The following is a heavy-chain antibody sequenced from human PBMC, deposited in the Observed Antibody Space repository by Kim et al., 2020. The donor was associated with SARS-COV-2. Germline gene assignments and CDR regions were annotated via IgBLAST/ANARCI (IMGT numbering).Heavy chain of an antibody. CDR3: AKDGAPLEDILATIFTWGGYYGMDV. CDR1: GFTFSSYA. V-gene: IGHV3-23*01. J-gene: IGHJ6*02. Sequence: GGSLRLFCAASGFTFSSYAMSWVRQAPGKGLEWVSAISGSGGSTYYADSVKGRFTISRDNSKNTLYLQMNSLRAEDTAIYYCAKDGAPLEDILATIFTWGGYYGMDVWGHGTTVTVSS. D-gene: IGHD5-12*01. CDR2: ISGSGGST.